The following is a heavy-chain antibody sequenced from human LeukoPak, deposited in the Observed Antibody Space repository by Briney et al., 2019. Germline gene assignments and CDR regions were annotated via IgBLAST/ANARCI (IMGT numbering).Heavy chain of an antibody. D-gene: IGHD2-2*01. CDR3: ARGDPAASLLIDY. Sequence: PSETLPLTCAVSGYALSSGYYWGWIRPPPGKGLEWIGSIYHSGNTYYNPSLKSRVTISVDTSKNQFSLKMRSVTAADTAMFYCARGDPAASLLIDYWGQGTLVTVSS. CDR1: GYALSSGYY. V-gene: IGHV4-38-2*01. J-gene: IGHJ4*02. CDR2: IYHSGNT.